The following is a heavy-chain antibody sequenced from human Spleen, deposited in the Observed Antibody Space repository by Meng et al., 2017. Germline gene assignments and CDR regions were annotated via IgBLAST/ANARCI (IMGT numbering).Heavy chain of an antibody. CDR1: GFTFSSYW. Sequence: GGSLRLSCAASGFTFSSYWMHWVRQAPGKGLVWVPRINSDGSSTSYADSVKGRFPISRDNAKNSLFLEMNSLRADDTAVYYCARDGSTVTTNYFYGMDVWGQGTLVTVSS. V-gene: IGHV3-74*01. D-gene: IGHD4-17*01. J-gene: IGHJ6*02. CDR2: INSDGSST. CDR3: ARDGSTVTTNYFYGMDV.